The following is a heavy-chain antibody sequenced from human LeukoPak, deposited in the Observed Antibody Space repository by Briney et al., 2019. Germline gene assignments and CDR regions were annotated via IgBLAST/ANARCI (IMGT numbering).Heavy chain of an antibody. CDR2: IIPIFGTA. J-gene: IGHJ4*02. CDR1: GGTFSSYA. CDR3: ARDEGYCSSTSCYNY. V-gene: IGHV1-69*06. Sequence: ASVKVSCKASGGTFSSYAISWVRQAPGQRLEWMGRIIPIFGTANYAQKFQGRVTITADKSTSTAYMELSSLRSEDTAVYYCARDEGYCSSTSCYNYWGQGTLVTVSS. D-gene: IGHD2-2*02.